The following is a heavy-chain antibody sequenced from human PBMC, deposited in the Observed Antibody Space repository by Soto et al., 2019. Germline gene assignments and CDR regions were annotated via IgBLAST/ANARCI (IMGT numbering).Heavy chain of an antibody. CDR1: GGTFSSYA. CDR2: IIPIFGTA. V-gene: IGHV1-69*13. Sequence: SVKVSCKASGGTFSSYAISWVRQAPGQGLEWMGGIIPIFGTANYAQKFQGRVTITADESTSTAYMELSSLRSEDTAVYYCARGTAVRYYYYYGMDVWGQGTTVTVSS. J-gene: IGHJ6*02. CDR3: ARGTAVRYYYYYGMDV. D-gene: IGHD2-21*02.